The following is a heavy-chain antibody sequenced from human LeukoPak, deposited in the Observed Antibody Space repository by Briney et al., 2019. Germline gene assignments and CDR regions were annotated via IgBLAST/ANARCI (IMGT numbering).Heavy chain of an antibody. CDR3: ARDFGGWVFDY. CDR2: ISSSSSTI. Sequence: GGSLRLSCAASGFTFSSYSMNWVRQAPGKGLEWVSYISSSSSTIYYADSVKGRFTISRGNAKNSLYLQMNSLRAEDTAVYYCARDFGGWVFDYWGQGTLVTVSS. D-gene: IGHD6-19*01. J-gene: IGHJ4*02. CDR1: GFTFSSYS. V-gene: IGHV3-48*01.